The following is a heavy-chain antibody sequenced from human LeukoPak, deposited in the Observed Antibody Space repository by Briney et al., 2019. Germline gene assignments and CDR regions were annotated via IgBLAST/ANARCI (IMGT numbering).Heavy chain of an antibody. CDR3: ARDLGGIVEAEAFDI. J-gene: IGHJ3*02. Sequence: ASVTVSCKASGYTFTSYGISWVRQAPGQGLEWMGWISAYNGNTNYAQKLQGRVTMTTDTSTSTAYMELRSLRFDDTAVYYCARDLGGIVEAEAFDIWGQGTMVTVSS. CDR1: GYTFTSYG. D-gene: IGHD3-22*01. CDR2: ISAYNGNT. V-gene: IGHV1-18*01.